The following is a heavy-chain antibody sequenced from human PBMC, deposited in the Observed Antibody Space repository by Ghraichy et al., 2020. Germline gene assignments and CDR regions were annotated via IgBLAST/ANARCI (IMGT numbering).Heavy chain of an antibody. CDR2: MNPNSGNT. CDR3: ASPLGKYGYYYYGMDV. D-gene: IGHD2-2*01. J-gene: IGHJ6*02. CDR1: GYTFTSYD. Sequence: ASVKVSCKASGYTFTSYDINWVRQATGQGLEWMGWMNPNSGNTGYAQKFQGRVTMTRNTSISTAYMELSSLRSEDTAVYYCASPLGKYGYYYYGMDVWGQGTTVTVSS. V-gene: IGHV1-8*01.